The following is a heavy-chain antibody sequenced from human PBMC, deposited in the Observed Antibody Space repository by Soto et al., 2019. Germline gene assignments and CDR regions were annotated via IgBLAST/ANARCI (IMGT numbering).Heavy chain of an antibody. CDR1: GASISSSSYY. CDR2: IFYSGNT. J-gene: IGHJ4*02. CDR3: ASTPLYYSDS. Sequence: QLQLQESGPGLVKPSETLSLTCTVSGASISSSSYYCSWIRQPPGKGLEWIGNIFYSGNTYYNPSFKSRVTISVDASKNQFSLRLSSVTAADTAVYYCASTPLYYSDSWGQGTLVTVSS. V-gene: IGHV4-39*01.